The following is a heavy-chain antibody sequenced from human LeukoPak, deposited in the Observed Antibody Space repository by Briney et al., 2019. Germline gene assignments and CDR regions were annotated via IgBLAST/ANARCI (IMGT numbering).Heavy chain of an antibody. D-gene: IGHD3-22*01. CDR3: ARGPSGYLSY. CDR1: GGTFSSYV. CDR2: IIPIFGTA. J-gene: IGHJ4*02. V-gene: IGHV1-69*05. Sequence: SVKVSFKASGGTFSSYVISWVRQAPGQGLEWMGGIIPIFGTANYAQKFQGRVTITTDESTSTAYMELSSLRSEDTAVYYCARGPSGYLSYWGQGTLVTVSS.